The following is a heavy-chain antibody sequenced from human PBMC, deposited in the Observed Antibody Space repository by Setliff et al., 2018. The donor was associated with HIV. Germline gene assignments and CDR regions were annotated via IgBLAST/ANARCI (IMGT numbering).Heavy chain of an antibody. J-gene: IGHJ4*02. CDR3: ARGVPVLRYFDWLSRLGY. V-gene: IGHV1-46*01. CDR1: GYTFTSYY. D-gene: IGHD3-9*01. CDR2: INPSGGST. Sequence: ASVKVSCKASGYTFTSYYMHWVRRAPGQGLEWMGIINPSGGSTSYAQKFQGRVTMTRDTSTSTVYMELSSLRSEDTAVYYCARGVPVLRYFDWLSRLGYWGQGTLVTVSS.